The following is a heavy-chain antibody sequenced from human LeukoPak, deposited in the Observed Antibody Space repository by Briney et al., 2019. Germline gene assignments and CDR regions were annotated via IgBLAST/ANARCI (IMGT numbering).Heavy chain of an antibody. CDR1: GGSISSYY. CDR3: AKGEPQLAILDR. CDR2: IFASGST. V-gene: IGHV4-4*07. Sequence: SETLSLTCTVSGGSISSYYWTWIRQPAGKGLEWIGRIFASGSTNYNPSLKSRVTVSVDTSKNQFSLKLTSVTAADTAVYYCAKGEPQLAILDRWGQGTLVSVSS. J-gene: IGHJ5*02. D-gene: IGHD1-1*01.